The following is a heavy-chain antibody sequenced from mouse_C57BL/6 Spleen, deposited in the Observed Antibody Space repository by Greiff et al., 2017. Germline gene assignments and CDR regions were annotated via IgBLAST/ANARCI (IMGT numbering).Heavy chain of an antibody. CDR1: GYTFTSYW. Sequence: QVQLQQPGAELVKPGASVKMSCKASGYTFTSYWITWVKQRPGQGLEWIGDIYPGSGSTNYNEKFKSKATLPVDTSSSTAYMQLSSLTSEDAADYYCARRDDYDGGAWFAYWGQGTLVTVSA. CDR3: ARRDDYDGGAWFAY. D-gene: IGHD2-4*01. CDR2: IYPGSGST. J-gene: IGHJ3*01. V-gene: IGHV1-55*01.